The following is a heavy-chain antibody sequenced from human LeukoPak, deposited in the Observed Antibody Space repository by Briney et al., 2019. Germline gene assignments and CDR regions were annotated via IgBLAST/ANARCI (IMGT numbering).Heavy chain of an antibody. V-gene: IGHV3-30*02. CDR2: IRYDGASK. CDR3: AKVLGGMDV. J-gene: IGHJ6*02. Sequence: GGSLRLSCAASGFTFSFYGMHWVRQVPGKGLEWVAFIRYDGASKYYADSVKGRFTISRDNSRNSVYLQMNSLTTDDTAVYYCAKVLGGMDVWGQGTTVTVSS. CDR1: GFTFSFYG. D-gene: IGHD7-27*01.